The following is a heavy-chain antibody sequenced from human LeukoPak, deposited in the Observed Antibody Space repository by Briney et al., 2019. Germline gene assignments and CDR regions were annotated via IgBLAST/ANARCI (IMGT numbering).Heavy chain of an antibody. CDR3: ARDPRKGYGSGTTLGY. V-gene: IGHV3-23*01. CDR2: ISGSGGGT. J-gene: IGHJ4*02. CDR1: GFTFSSYA. Sequence: GGSLRLSCAASGFTFSSYAMSWVRQAPGMGLEWVSAISGSGGGTYYADSVKGRFSISRDNSKNTLYLQMNSLRAEDTAVYYCARDPRKGYGSGTTLGYWGQGTLVTVSS. D-gene: IGHD3-10*01.